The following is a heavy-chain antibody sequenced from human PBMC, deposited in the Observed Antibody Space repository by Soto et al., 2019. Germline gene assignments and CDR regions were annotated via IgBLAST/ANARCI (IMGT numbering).Heavy chain of an antibody. Sequence: QVQLVESGGGVVQPGRSLRLSCVASGFTFNTYGMHWVRQAPGKGLEWVAVIWYDGSNKYYGDSVKGRFTISRDNSKDMLYPQMNSLRAEDTAVYYCARAVGPFDYWGQGTLVTVSS. V-gene: IGHV3-33*01. CDR2: IWYDGSNK. D-gene: IGHD3-16*01. J-gene: IGHJ4*02. CDR3: ARAVGPFDY. CDR1: GFTFNTYG.